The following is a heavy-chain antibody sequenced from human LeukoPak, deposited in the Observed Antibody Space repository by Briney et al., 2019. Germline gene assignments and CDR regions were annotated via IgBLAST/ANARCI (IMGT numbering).Heavy chain of an antibody. CDR2: ISWNSGSI. Sequence: GGSLRLSCAASGFTFDDYAMHWVRQAPGKGLEWVSGISWNSGSIGYADSVKGRFTISRDNAKNSLYLQMNSLRAEDTALYYCAKDRYSSGYYYLDYRGQGTLVTVSS. J-gene: IGHJ4*02. CDR3: AKDRYSSGYYYLDY. D-gene: IGHD3-22*01. V-gene: IGHV3-9*01. CDR1: GFTFDDYA.